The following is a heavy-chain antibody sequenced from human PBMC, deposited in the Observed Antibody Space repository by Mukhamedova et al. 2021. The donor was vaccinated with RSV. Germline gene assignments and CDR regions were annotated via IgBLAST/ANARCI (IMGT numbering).Heavy chain of an antibody. V-gene: IGHV3-23*01. CDR2: VSGGGGKT. CDR3: TKQTGYSSGWRSDY. J-gene: IGHJ4*02. Sequence: VRQTPGQGLEWISDVSGGGGKTNYADSVKGRFTVSRDNSKNTLYLQMDSLRGEDTGVYFCTKQTGYSSGWRSDYWGQGTQVTVPS. D-gene: IGHD6-19*01.